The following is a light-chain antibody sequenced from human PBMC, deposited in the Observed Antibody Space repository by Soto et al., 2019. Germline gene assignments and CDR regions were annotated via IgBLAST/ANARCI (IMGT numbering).Light chain of an antibody. CDR2: GAS. V-gene: IGKV3-20*01. CDR1: QRVSRNY. J-gene: IGKJ4*01. Sequence: EIVLTQSPCTLSLSPGARAPPSCRASQRVSRNYLAWYQQKLGQPPRLVIYGASNRAAGIPDRFSGSGSGTDFTLTITRLETEDFAVYHCQQYSNSPLTFGGGTKVDIK. CDR3: QQYSNSPLT.